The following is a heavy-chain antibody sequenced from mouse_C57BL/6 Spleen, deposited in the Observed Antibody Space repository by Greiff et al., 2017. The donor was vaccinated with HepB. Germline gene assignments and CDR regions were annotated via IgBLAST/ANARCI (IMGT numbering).Heavy chain of an antibody. J-gene: IGHJ1*03. V-gene: IGHV1-55*01. CDR3: ARGAYYSNFYWYFDV. D-gene: IGHD2-5*01. Sequence: QVQLQQPGAELVKPGASVKMSCKASGYTFTSYWITWVKQRPGQGLEWIGDIYPGSGSTNYNEKFKSKATLTVDTSSSTAYMQLSSLTSEDSAFYYGARGAYYSNFYWYFDVWGTGTTVTVSS. CDR2: IYPGSGST. CDR1: GYTFTSYW.